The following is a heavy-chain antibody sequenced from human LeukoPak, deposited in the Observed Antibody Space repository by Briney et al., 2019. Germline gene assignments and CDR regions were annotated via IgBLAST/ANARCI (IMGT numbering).Heavy chain of an antibody. CDR3: ARVTGSSYFDY. CDR1: GYTFSRYG. J-gene: IGHJ4*02. D-gene: IGHD6-6*01. V-gene: IGHV7-4-1*02. Sequence: ASVKVSCKASGYTFSRYGISWVRQAPGQGLEWMGWINTNTGNPTYAQGFTGRFVFSLDTSVSTAYLQISSLKAEDTAVYYCARVTGSSYFDYWGQGTLVTVSS. CDR2: INTNTGNP.